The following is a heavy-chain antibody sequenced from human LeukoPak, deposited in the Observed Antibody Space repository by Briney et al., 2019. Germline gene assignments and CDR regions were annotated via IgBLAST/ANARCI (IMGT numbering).Heavy chain of an antibody. Sequence: ASVKVSCKASGYTFTGYYMHWVRQAPGQGLEWMGWINPNSGGTNYAQKFQGRVTMTRDTSISTAYMELSRLRSDDTAVYYCAILSSSRGVADYWGQGTLVTVSS. CDR1: GYTFTGYY. D-gene: IGHD6-13*01. V-gene: IGHV1-2*02. CDR2: INPNSGGT. J-gene: IGHJ4*02. CDR3: AILSSSRGVADY.